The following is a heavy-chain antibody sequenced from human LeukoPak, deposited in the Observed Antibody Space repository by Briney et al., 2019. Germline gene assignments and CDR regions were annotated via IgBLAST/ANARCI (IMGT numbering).Heavy chain of an antibody. Sequence: QPGGSLRLSCAASGFTFSSYSMNWVRQAPGKGLEWVSYISSSSSTIYYADSVKGRFTISRDNAKNSLYLQMNSLRDEDTAVYYCATGGYVWGSYRDQPDYWGQGTLVTVSS. CDR3: ATGGYVWGSYRDQPDY. V-gene: IGHV3-48*02. CDR1: GFTFSSYS. J-gene: IGHJ4*02. D-gene: IGHD3-16*02. CDR2: ISSSSSTI.